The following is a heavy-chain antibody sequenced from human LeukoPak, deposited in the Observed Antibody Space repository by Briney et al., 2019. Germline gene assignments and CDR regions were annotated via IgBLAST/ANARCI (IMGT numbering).Heavy chain of an antibody. CDR1: DDSITMYY. J-gene: IGHJ5*02. V-gene: IGHV4-59*12. CDR3: ARVDHYDFWVFP. D-gene: IGHD3-3*01. CDR2: VDHTGST. Sequence: SETLSLTCSVSDDSITMYYWTWIRQPPGKGLEWIGYVDHTGSTNFNPSLNGRVSISRDTTNNLFSLRLRSVTAADTAVYYCARVDHYDFWVFPWGQGTLVTVSS.